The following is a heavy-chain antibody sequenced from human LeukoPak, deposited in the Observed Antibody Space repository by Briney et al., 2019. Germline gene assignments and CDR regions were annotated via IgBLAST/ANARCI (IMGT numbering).Heavy chain of an antibody. V-gene: IGHV3-21*01. CDR2: ISSSSSYI. D-gene: IGHD6-13*01. J-gene: IGHJ6*03. CDR1: GFTFSDYS. Sequence: GGSLRLSCAASGFTFSDYSMNWVRQAPGKGLEWVSSISSSSSYIYYADSVKGRFTISRDNAKNSLYLQMNSLRAEDTAVYYCARVAAANYYYYYYMDVWGKGTTVTVSS. CDR3: ARVAAANYYYYYYMDV.